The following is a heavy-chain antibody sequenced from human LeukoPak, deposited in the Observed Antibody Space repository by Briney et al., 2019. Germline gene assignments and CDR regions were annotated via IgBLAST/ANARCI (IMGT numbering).Heavy chain of an antibody. CDR1: GFIFSNYA. J-gene: IGHJ4*02. D-gene: IGHD7-27*01. V-gene: IGHV3-23*01. CDR3: AKKRGETGDYFDY. CDR2: ISAAGDVT. Sequence: PGGSLRLSCVGSGFIFSNYAMNWVRQAPGKGLAWVSTISAAGDVTYHADSVKGRFTISRDNSKNKLFMQMNSLRAEDTAVYYCAKKRGETGDYFDYWGQGTLVTVSS.